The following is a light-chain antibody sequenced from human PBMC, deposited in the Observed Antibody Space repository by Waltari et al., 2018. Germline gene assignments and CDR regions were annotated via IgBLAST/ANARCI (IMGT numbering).Light chain of an antibody. V-gene: IGLV1-44*01. CDR1: TSHTGSST. CDR3: ASWDDSLNGGV. J-gene: IGLJ2*01. CDR2: SNN. Sequence: QSVLTQPPSTSGTPGQRVTISCPGCTSHTGSSTVTWYHQPPGTAPNRLIYSNNQRPSGCPDRFSGSKYGTSASLAISGLQSEDEADYYCASWDDSLNGGVFGGGTKLTVL.